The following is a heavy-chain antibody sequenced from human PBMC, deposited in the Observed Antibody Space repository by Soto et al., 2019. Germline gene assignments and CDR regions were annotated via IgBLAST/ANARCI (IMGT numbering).Heavy chain of an antibody. J-gene: IGHJ6*02. CDR3: ARDPRGXRWLARKDYYYGMDV. V-gene: IGHV3-33*01. D-gene: IGHD5-12*01. CDR2: IWYDGSNK. Sequence: GGCLRLSCAASGFTFSSYGMHWVRQAPGKGLEWVAVIWYDGSNKYYADSVKGRFTISRDNSKNTLYLQMNSLRAEDTAVYYCARDPRGXRWLARKDYYYGMDVWGQGTTVTVSS. CDR1: GFTFSSYG.